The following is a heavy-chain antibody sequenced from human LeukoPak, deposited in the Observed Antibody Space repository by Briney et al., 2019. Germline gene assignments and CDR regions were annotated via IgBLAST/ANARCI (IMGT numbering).Heavy chain of an antibody. CDR3: AKGLRWFGEFYYNFFDH. J-gene: IGHJ4*02. Sequence: GGSLRLSCAASGFTLSSYWMHWVRQAPGKGLVWVSRIISDGSSATYADSVKGRFTISRDNSENTLNLQMNTLTTEDTAVYYCAKGLRWFGEFYYNFFDHWGQGTLVTVSS. CDR2: IISDGSSA. CDR1: GFTLSSYW. V-gene: IGHV3-74*01. D-gene: IGHD3-10*01.